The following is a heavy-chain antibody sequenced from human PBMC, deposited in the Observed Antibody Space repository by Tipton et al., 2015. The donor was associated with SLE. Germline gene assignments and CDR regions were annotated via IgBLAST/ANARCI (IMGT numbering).Heavy chain of an antibody. V-gene: IGHV3-21*03. CDR1: GFTFATYA. J-gene: IGHJ5*02. Sequence: SLRLSCAASGFTFATYAMSWVRQAPGKGLEWVSSISSGSRYIYHAESLKGRFTISRDNAKNSLYLQMNSLRVEDTAVYFCAGDDYASGITWGQGTLVTVSS. CDR3: AGDDYASGIT. D-gene: IGHD3-10*01. CDR2: ISSGSRYI.